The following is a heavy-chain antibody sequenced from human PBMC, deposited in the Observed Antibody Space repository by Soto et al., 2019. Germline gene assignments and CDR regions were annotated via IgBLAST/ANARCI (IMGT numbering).Heavy chain of an antibody. D-gene: IGHD2-21*02. J-gene: IGHJ4*02. CDR3: ARIIVVVTALDY. Sequence: QVQLVQSGAEEKKPGASVKVSCKASGYTFTSYAMHWVRQAPGQRLEWMGWINAGNGNTKYSQKFQGRVTITRDTSASTAYMELSSPRSEDTAVYYWARIIVVVTALDYWGQGTLVTVSS. V-gene: IGHV1-3*05. CDR2: INAGNGNT. CDR1: GYTFTSYA.